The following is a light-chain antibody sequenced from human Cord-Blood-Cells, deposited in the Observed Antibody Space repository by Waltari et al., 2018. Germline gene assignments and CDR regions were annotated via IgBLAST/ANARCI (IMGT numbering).Light chain of an antibody. V-gene: IGLV1-40*01. CDR2: GNS. CDR1: SSNIGAGSD. Sequence: QSVLTQPPPVSGAPGQRVTISCTGSSSNIGAGSDVHWYQQLPGPAPKPLIYGNSNRPSGVPDRFSGSKSGTSASLAITGLQAEDEADYYCQSYDSSLSGSVFGGGTKLTVL. CDR3: QSYDSSLSGSV. J-gene: IGLJ2*01.